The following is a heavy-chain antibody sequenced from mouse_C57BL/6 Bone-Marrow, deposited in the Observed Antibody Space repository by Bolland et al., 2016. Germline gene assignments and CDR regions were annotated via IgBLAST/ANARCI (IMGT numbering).Heavy chain of an antibody. V-gene: IGHV1-26*01. D-gene: IGHD2-4*01. CDR2: PNNGGT. Sequence: PNNGGTSYNQKFKGKATLTVDKSSSTAYMELRSLTSEDSAVYYCARYDYDPFAYWGQGTLV. CDR3: ARYDYDPFAY. J-gene: IGHJ3*01.